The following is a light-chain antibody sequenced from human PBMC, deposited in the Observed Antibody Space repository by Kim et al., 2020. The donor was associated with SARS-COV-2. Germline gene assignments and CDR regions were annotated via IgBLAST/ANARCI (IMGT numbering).Light chain of an antibody. CDR3: QSYDRANYVI. V-gene: IGLV6-57*04. Sequence: NFMLTQPHSVSESPGKTVVISCTRSSGNIASEYVQWYQQRPGRVPTTVIYEDNKRPTGVPDRFSGSIDSSSNSASLTISGLKTEDEGDYYCQSYDRANYVIIGGGTQLTVL. CDR1: SGNIASEY. CDR2: EDN. J-gene: IGLJ2*01.